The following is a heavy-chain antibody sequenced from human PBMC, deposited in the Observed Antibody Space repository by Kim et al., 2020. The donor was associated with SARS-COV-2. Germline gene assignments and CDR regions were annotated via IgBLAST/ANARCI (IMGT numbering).Heavy chain of an antibody. CDR1: GGTFSSYA. CDR2: IIPIFGTA. D-gene: IGHD6-13*01. J-gene: IGHJ4*02. V-gene: IGHV1-69*13. CDR3: ASLGLRYSSSWDKGYFDY. Sequence: SVKVSCKASGGTFSSYAISWVRQAPGQGLEWMGGIIPIFGTANYAQKFQCRVTITADESTSTAYMELSSLRSEDTAVYYCASLGLRYSSSWDKGYFDYWGQGTLVTVSS.